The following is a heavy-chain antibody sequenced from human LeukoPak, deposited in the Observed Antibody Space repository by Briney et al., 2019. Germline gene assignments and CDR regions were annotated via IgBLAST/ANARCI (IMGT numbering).Heavy chain of an antibody. CDR3: ARHGGSPMILYYNFDY. Sequence: SETLSLTCTVSGASITFYHWSWIRQPPGKGLEWIGFLYTNGSTNCNPSLKSRVTISVDMSKNQFSLKLSSVTAADTAVYYCARHGGSPMILYYNFDYWGQGTLVTVSS. D-gene: IGHD2-8*01. CDR1: GASITFYH. J-gene: IGHJ4*02. CDR2: LYTNGST. V-gene: IGHV4-4*09.